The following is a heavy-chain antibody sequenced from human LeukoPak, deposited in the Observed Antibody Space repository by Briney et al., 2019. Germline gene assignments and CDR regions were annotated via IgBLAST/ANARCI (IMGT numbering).Heavy chain of an antibody. V-gene: IGHV3-7*01. Sequence: GGSLRLSCAGSGFFFSSYWMSWVRQAPGKGLEWVANIKRDGSEKSYVDSVKGRFTISRDNLKNSLFLQMNSLRAEDTAVYYCARDDDASDYWGQGTLVTVSS. J-gene: IGHJ4*02. CDR2: IKRDGSEK. CDR1: GFFFSSYW. CDR3: ARDDDASDY. D-gene: IGHD3-3*01.